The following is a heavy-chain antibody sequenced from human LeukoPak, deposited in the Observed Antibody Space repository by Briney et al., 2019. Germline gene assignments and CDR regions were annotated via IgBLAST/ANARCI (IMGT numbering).Heavy chain of an antibody. CDR2: IIPIFGTA. CDR3: ARDGSYYDSSDYYYPPAFDI. D-gene: IGHD3-22*01. CDR1: GGTFSSYA. V-gene: IGHV1-69*13. Sequence: SVKVSCKASGGTFSSYAISWVRRAPGQGLEWMGGIIPIFGTANYAQKFQGRVTITADESTSTAYMELSSLRSEDTAVYYCARDGSYYDSSDYYYPPAFDIWGQGTMVTVSS. J-gene: IGHJ3*02.